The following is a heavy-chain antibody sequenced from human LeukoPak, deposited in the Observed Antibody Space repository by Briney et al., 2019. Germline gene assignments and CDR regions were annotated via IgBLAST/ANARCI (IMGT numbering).Heavy chain of an antibody. CDR3: VRDPSSGYYGGFDS. D-gene: IGHD3-22*01. Sequence: PGMSLRLSCAASGFTFDNHGMHWVRQGPGKGLEWVSSISWNSGYIVYADSVKGRFTVSRDNAKNSLFLQIDDLRGEDTAFYYCVRDPSSGYYGGFDSWGQGTLVTVSS. V-gene: IGHV3-9*01. J-gene: IGHJ4*02. CDR2: ISWNSGYI. CDR1: GFTFDNHG.